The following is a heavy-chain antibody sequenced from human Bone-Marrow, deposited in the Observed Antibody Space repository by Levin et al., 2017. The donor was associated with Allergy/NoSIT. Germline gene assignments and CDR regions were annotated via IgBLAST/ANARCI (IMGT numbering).Heavy chain of an antibody. J-gene: IGHJ4*02. Sequence: SCAASGFTISDYNMHWVRQAPGRGLESVSFINDGGTIYYAESVKGRFTTSRDTAKNALELQMNSLGAEDTAVYYCGRGWGISHWGQGSRVTVSS. CDR2: INDGGTI. CDR1: GFTISDYN. D-gene: IGHD3-16*01. CDR3: GRGWGISH. V-gene: IGHV3-69-1*01.